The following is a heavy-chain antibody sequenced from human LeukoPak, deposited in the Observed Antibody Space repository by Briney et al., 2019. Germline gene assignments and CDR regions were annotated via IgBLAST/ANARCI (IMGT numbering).Heavy chain of an antibody. CDR1: GYTFTGYY. CDR2: INPNSGGT. D-gene: IGHD3-10*01. V-gene: IGHV1-2*02. Sequence: ASVKVSCKASGYTFTGYYMHWVRQAPGQGLEWMGWINPNSGGTNYAQKFQGRVTMTRDTSISTAYMELSSLRSEDTAVYYCARRGDTNPHDAFDIWGQGTMVTVSS. CDR3: ARRGDTNPHDAFDI. J-gene: IGHJ3*02.